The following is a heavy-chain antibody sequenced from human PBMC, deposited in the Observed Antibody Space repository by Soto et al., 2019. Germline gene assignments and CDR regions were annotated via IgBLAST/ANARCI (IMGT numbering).Heavy chain of an antibody. CDR2: IYSSGST. J-gene: IGHJ4*02. V-gene: IGHV4-59*01. Sequence: QVQLQESGPGLVKPSETLSLTCTVSGCSISNYYWNWIPQSPGKGLEWIGYIYSSGSTHYNPSLQNRVTISIDTSKYQVSLHVNSVTAADTAVYYCARDHPPSYGVYHFDYWGRGTPVTVSS. CDR3: ARDHPPSYGVYHFDY. CDR1: GCSISNYY. D-gene: IGHD5-18*01.